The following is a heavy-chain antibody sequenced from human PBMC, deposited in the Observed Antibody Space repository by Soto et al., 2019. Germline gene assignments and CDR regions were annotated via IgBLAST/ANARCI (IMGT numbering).Heavy chain of an antibody. J-gene: IGHJ5*02. Sequence: QVQLVQSGAEVKKPGSSVKVSCKASGGTFSSYAISWVRQAPGQGLEWMGGIITIFGTANYAQKFKDRVTITADDATSTAYMELSRLKSKYTAVYCCARGKGCFDPWGQGTLVTVSS. CDR2: IITIFGTA. CDR3: ARGKGCFDP. V-gene: IGHV1-69*12. CDR1: GGTFSSYA.